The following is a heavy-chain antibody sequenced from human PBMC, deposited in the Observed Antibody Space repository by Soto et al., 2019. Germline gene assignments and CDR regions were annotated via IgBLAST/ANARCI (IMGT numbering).Heavy chain of an antibody. CDR3: ARVPDR. D-gene: IGHD2-2*01. CDR1: GGSISSGGYS. J-gene: IGHJ5*02. CDR2: IYHSGST. Sequence: SETQSLTCAVSGGSISSGGYSWSWIRQPPGKGLEWIGYIYHSGSTYYNPSLKSRVTISVDRSKNQFSLKLSSVTAADTAVYYCARVPDRWGQGTLVTV. V-gene: IGHV4-30-2*01.